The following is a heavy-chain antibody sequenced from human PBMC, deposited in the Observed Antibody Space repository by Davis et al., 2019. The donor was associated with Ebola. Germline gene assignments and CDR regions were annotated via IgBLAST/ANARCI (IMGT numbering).Heavy chain of an antibody. D-gene: IGHD1-26*01. J-gene: IGHJ4*02. CDR3: ASLKGYSGLDY. V-gene: IGHV3-33*01. CDR2: IWDDGSNK. CDR1: GFTLSGYD. Sequence: GESLKISCAASGFTLSGYDMNWVRQAPGKGLQWVAVIWDDGSNKYYADSVKGRFTISRDNSKNTLYLQMNSLRAEDTAVYYCASLKGYSGLDYWGQGTLVTVSS.